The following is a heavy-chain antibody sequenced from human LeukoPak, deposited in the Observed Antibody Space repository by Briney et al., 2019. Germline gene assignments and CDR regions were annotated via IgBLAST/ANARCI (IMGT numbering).Heavy chain of an antibody. CDR2: IYPGDSDT. D-gene: IGHD2-15*01. CDR1: GYSFTSYW. V-gene: IGHV5-51*01. J-gene: IGHJ6*03. Sequence: GESLRISCKGSGYSFTSYWIGWVRQMPGKGLEWMGIIYPGDSDTRYSPSFQGQVTISADKSISTAYLQWSSLKASDTAMYYCARLERSGGSCYSAVFGPGVDTAMVPCSNYYYYMDVWGKGTTVTISS. CDR3: ARLERSGGSCYSAVFGPGVDTAMVPCSNYYYYMDV.